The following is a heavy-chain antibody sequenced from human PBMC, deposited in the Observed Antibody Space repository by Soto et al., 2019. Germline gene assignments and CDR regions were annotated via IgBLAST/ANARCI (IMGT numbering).Heavy chain of an antibody. J-gene: IGHJ4*02. CDR2: IGRVSTYI. CDR1: GFPFSSFS. Sequence: QLVESGGGLVKPGGSLRLFCVASGFPFSSFSLNWIRQAPGKGLEWVSSIGRVSTYIYYADSVMGRFTVSRDNAKNSVDLQMNGLTAEDSGIYYCARVTAGSGSYKIDLWGQGTLVTVSS. D-gene: IGHD3-10*01. CDR3: ARVTAGSGSYKIDL. V-gene: IGHV3-21*02.